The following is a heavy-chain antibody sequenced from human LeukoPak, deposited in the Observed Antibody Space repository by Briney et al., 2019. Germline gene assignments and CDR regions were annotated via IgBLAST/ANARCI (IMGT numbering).Heavy chain of an antibody. CDR2: IRASGGAT. J-gene: IGHJ4*02. Sequence: QPGGSLRLSCAASGFTFKKYDVTWVRQAPGKGLEWVSGIRASGGATYYADSVKGRFNISRDNSENTLYLLMNSLRAEDTAVYYCARDYPSTRFLEWLPWEFFDYWGQGTLVTVSS. CDR1: GFTFKKYD. D-gene: IGHD3-3*01. V-gene: IGHV3-23*01. CDR3: ARDYPSTRFLEWLPWEFFDY.